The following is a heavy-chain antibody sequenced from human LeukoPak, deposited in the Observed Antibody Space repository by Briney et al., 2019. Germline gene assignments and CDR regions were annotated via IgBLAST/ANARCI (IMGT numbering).Heavy chain of an antibody. J-gene: IGHJ4*02. CDR3: ARDSSTCRLDY. Sequence: PGGSLRLSCAASGFTFSSYAMSWVRQAPGKGLEWVSLIYSGGSTYYADSVKGRFTISRDNSKNTLYLQMNSLRAEDTAIYYCARDSSTCRLDYWGQGTLVTVSS. CDR2: IYSGGST. V-gene: IGHV3-23*01. CDR1: GFTFSSYA. D-gene: IGHD6-13*01.